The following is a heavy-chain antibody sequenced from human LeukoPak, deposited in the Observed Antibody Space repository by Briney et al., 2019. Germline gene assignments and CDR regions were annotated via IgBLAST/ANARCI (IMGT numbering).Heavy chain of an antibody. CDR3: ARERDIAARHLYYYYYTDV. CDR1: GGSISSGSYY. V-gene: IGHV4-61*02. D-gene: IGHD6-6*01. Sequence: PSETLSLTCTVSGGSISSGSYYWSWIRQPAGKGLEWIVRIHTSGSTNYNPSLKSRVTISVDTSKNQFSLKLSSVTAADTAVYYCARERDIAARHLYYYYYTDVWGKGTTVTVSS. J-gene: IGHJ6*03. CDR2: IHTSGST.